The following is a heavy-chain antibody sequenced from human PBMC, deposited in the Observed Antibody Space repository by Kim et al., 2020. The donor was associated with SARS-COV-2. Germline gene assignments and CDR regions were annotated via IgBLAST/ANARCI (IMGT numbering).Heavy chain of an antibody. CDR3: ARFGWFDP. CDR2: INHSGST. CDR1: GGSFSGYY. Sequence: SETLSLTCAVYGGSFSGYYWSWIRQPPGKGLEWIGEINHSGSTNYNPSLKSRVTTSVDTSKNQFSLKLSSVTAADTAVYYCARFGWFDPWGQGTLVTVSS. J-gene: IGHJ5*02. V-gene: IGHV4-34*01. D-gene: IGHD3-16*01.